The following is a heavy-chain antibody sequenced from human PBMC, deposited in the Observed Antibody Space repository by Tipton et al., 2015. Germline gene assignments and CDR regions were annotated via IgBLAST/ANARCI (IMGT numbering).Heavy chain of an antibody. J-gene: IGHJ5*02. CDR3: ARDKAAIFGVGLPFDP. D-gene: IGHD3-3*01. CDR1: GFTFSIHW. CDR2: IRADGSST. Sequence: SLRLSCAASGFTFSIHWMYWVRQAPGKGLVWVSRIRADGSSTSYAESVKGRFTISRDNAKNTLYLQMDSLRAEDTAVYYCARDKAAIFGVGLPFDPWGQGTLVTVSS. V-gene: IGHV3-74*01.